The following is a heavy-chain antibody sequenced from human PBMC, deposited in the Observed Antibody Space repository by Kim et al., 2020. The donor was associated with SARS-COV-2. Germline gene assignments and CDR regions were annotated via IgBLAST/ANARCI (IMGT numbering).Heavy chain of an antibody. J-gene: IGHJ4*02. D-gene: IGHD3-10*01. CDR1: GGTFSSYA. CDR2: IIPIFGTA. Sequence: VKVSCKASGGTFSSYAISWVRQAPGQGLEWMGGIIPIFGTANYAQKFQGRVTITADESTSTAYMELSSLRSEDTAVYYCARHNKYYYGSGSSHPMYYFDYWGQGTLVTVSS. V-gene: IGHV1-69*13. CDR3: ARHNKYYYGSGSSHPMYYFDY.